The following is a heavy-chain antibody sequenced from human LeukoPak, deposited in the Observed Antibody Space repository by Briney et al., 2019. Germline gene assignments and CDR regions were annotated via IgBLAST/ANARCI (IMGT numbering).Heavy chain of an antibody. Sequence: AGGSLRLSCAASGFTFSSYGMSWVRQAPGKGLEWVSAISGSGGSTYYADSVKGRFTISRDNSKNTLYLQMNSLRAEDTAVYYCAKDRVGATLYFDFWGQGTLLTVSS. V-gene: IGHV3-23*01. D-gene: IGHD1-26*01. CDR3: AKDRVGATLYFDF. CDR1: GFTFSSYG. J-gene: IGHJ4*02. CDR2: ISGSGGST.